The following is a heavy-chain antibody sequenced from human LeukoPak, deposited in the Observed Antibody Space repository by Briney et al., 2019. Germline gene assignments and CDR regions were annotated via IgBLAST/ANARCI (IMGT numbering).Heavy chain of an antibody. D-gene: IGHD3-10*01. CDR3: ARGWFGQLLQDY. CDR1: GYTFTSYD. Sequence: ASVKVSCKASGYTFTSYDINWVRQAPGQGPEWMGWMNPNSGNTGYAQQFQGRVTMTRTTSTSTAYMELSSLRSDDTAVYYCARGWFGQLLQDYGGQGTLVTVSS. CDR2: MNPNSGNT. J-gene: IGHJ4*02. V-gene: IGHV1-8*01.